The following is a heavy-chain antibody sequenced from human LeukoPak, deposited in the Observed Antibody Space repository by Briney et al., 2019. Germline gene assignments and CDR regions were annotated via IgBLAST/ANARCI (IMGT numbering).Heavy chain of an antibody. J-gene: IGHJ4*02. D-gene: IGHD3-3*02. V-gene: IGHV3-23*01. CDR1: GFTFSSYA. Sequence: GGSLRLSCAASGFTFSSYAMSWVRQAPGKGLEWVSTITSSGGSTYYADSVKGRFTISRDNSKNTLFLQMNSLRAEDTAVYYCAKDADAVLAPDYWGQGTLVTVSS. CDR3: AKDADAVLAPDY. CDR2: ITSSGGST.